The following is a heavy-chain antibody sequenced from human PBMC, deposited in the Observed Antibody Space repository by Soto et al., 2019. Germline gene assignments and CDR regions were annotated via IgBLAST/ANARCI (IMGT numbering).Heavy chain of an antibody. J-gene: IGHJ5*02. CDR3: ARVVPGAEAWFGP. V-gene: IGHV1-18*01. D-gene: IGHD2-2*01. Sequence: ASVKVSCKTAGYTFSNYGITWVRQAPGQPLEWLGWISLYSDGTNYAQKFQGRVSMTTDTSTTTAYMELRSLRSDDTAVYYCARVVPGAEAWFGPWGQGTLVTVYS. CDR1: GYTFSNYG. CDR2: ISLYSDGT.